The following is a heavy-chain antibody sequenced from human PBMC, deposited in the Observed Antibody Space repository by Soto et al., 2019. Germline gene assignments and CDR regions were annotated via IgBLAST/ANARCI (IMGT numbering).Heavy chain of an antibody. D-gene: IGHD3-10*01. J-gene: IGHJ6*02. Sequence: QVQLQESGPGLVKSSQTLSLTCAVSGGSISSGGNSWSWIRQHPGKGLEWIGYIYYSGSTDYNQSLKSRVTISVDTSKNQFSLKLNSVTAADTAVYYCARARMVRGVIYYYGMDVWGQGTTVTVSS. CDR3: ARARMVRGVIYYYGMDV. CDR2: IYYSGST. CDR1: GGSISSGGNS. V-gene: IGHV4-31*11.